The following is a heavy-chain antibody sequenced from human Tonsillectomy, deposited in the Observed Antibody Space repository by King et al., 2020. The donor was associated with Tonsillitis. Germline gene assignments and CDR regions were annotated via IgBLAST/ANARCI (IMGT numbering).Heavy chain of an antibody. CDR3: ARDRLSGDY. J-gene: IGHJ4*02. Sequence: QLVQSGGGLVKPGWSLRHSGAASGFTFSDYTINWVRQAPGKGLEWVSSINSRGRYIYYADSVKGRFTISRDNAKNLLFLQMNSLTADDTAVYYCARDRLSGDYWGQGTLVTVSS. V-gene: IGHV3-21*01. CDR2: INSRGRYI. D-gene: IGHD2-21*02. CDR1: GFTFSDYT.